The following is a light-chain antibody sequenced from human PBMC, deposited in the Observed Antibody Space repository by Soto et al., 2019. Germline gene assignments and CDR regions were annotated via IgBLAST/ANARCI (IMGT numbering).Light chain of an antibody. CDR3: SSYTRISTYG. Sequence: QSALTQPASVSGSPGQSITISCPGTSSDVGGYSYVSWYQQHPGKAPKLMIYDVTNRPSGVSNRFSGSKSGNAASLTISGLRAEDEADYYCSSYTRISTYGFGTGTKVTVL. CDR2: DVT. CDR1: SSDVGGYSY. V-gene: IGLV2-14*01. J-gene: IGLJ1*01.